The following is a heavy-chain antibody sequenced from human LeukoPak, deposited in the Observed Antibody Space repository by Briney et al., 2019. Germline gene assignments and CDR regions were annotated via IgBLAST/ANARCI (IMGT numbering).Heavy chain of an antibody. V-gene: IGHV3-23*01. CDR1: GFTFSSYW. J-gene: IGHJ4*02. CDR3: AKQLGYCSDGSCYFPY. Sequence: GGSLRLSCAASGFTFSSYWMSWVRQAPGKGLDWVSAISNNGGYTYYADSVQGRFTISRDNSKSTLCLQMNSLRAEDTAVYYCAKQLGYCSDGSCYFPYWGQGTLVTVSS. D-gene: IGHD2-15*01. CDR2: ISNNGGYT.